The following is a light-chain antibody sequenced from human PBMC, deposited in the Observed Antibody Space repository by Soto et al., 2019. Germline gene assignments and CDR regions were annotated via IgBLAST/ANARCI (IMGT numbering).Light chain of an antibody. J-gene: IGLJ2*01. CDR1: RSDVGGYNY. V-gene: IGLV2-8*01. CDR3: SSYAGTSNP. CDR2: EVT. Sequence: QSALTQPPSASGSLGQSVTISCTGTRSDVGGYNYVSWYQQYPGKAPKLIIYEVTKRPSGVPDRFSGSKSGNTASLTVSGLQAEDEADYYCSSYAGTSNPFGGGTKLTVL.